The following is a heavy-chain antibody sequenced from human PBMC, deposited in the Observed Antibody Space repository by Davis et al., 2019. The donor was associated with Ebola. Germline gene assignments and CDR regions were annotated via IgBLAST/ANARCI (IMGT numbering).Heavy chain of an antibody. D-gene: IGHD3-16*01. CDR2: ISSSSSYI. CDR1: GFTFSSYS. J-gene: IGHJ4*02. CDR3: ARGSYVY. V-gene: IGHV3-21*01. Sequence: GESLKISCAASGFTFSSYSMNWVRQAPGKGLEWVSSISSSSSYIYYADSVKGRFTISRDNAKNSLYLQMNSLRAEDTAVYYCARGSYVYWGQGTLVTVSS.